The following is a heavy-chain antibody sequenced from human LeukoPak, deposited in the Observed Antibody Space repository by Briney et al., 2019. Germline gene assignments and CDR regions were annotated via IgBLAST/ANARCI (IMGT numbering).Heavy chain of an antibody. Sequence: PGGSLRLSCVAPGFTFSDYYMSWIRQAPGKGLEWLSYISSSGTTIYYTDSVKGRLTISRDNAKNSLYLQMNSLRAEDTAVYFCARSIAAADGGVYYYMDVWGKGTTVTISS. CDR2: ISSSGTTI. V-gene: IGHV3-11*01. D-gene: IGHD6-25*01. J-gene: IGHJ6*03. CDR3: ARSIAAADGGVYYYMDV. CDR1: GFTFSDYY.